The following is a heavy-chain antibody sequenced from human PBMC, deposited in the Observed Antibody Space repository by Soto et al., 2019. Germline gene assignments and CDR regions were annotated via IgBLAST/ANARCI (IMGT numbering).Heavy chain of an antibody. Sequence: PGGSLRLSCAASGFTFSSYGMHWVRQAPGKGLEWVAIISYDGNYKHHADSVKGRFTISRDNSKNTLYLQMNGLRAEDTAVYYCGKVSTYYYDSTFDFWGQGTLVTVSS. CDR3: GKVSTYYYDSTFDF. D-gene: IGHD3-22*01. CDR2: ISYDGNYK. J-gene: IGHJ4*02. V-gene: IGHV3-30*18. CDR1: GFTFSSYG.